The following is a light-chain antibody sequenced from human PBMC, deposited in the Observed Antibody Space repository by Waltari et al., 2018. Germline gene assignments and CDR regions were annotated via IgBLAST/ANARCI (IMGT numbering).Light chain of an antibody. CDR3: QQTYITPYT. V-gene: IGKV1-39*01. CDR2: TAS. J-gene: IGKJ2*01. CDR1: QSIAGH. Sequence: QMTQTQSSLSPSVGDRVTITCRASQSIAGHLNWFQQQPGRAPKLLIHTASSLQSGVPSRFSGSGSGTHFTLIISSLQPEDFATYFCQQTYITPYTFGQGTKLEIK.